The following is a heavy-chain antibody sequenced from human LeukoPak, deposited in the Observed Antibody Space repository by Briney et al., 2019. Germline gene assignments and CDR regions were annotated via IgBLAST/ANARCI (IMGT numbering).Heavy chain of an antibody. CDR2: IYYSGST. CDR3: ASRSPPGGTGYFDY. D-gene: IGHD1-26*01. V-gene: IGHV4-31*03. J-gene: IGHJ4*02. Sequence: PSETLSLTCTVSGGSISSGGHYWSWIRQHPEKGLEWIEYIYYSGSTYYNPSLKSRVTISVDTSKNQFSLKLNSVTAADTAVYYCASRSPPGGTGYFDYWGQGTLVTVSS. CDR1: GGSISSGGHY.